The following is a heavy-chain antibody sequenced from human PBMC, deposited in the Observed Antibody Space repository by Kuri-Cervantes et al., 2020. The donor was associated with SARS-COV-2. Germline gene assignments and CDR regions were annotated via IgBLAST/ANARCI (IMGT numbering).Heavy chain of an antibody. CDR3: ARDAGEHLVQFFMDV. V-gene: IGHV3-30*03. D-gene: IGHD6-6*01. J-gene: IGHJ6*02. CDR2: ISYNGRNR. Sequence: GGSLRLSCAASGFTFSNFGMHWVRQTPGKGLEWVAIISYNGRNRYFADSVKGRLTVSRDNSKNTVYLQMNNLRAEDTAVYYCARDAGEHLVQFFMDVRGQGTTVTVSS. CDR1: GFTFSNFG.